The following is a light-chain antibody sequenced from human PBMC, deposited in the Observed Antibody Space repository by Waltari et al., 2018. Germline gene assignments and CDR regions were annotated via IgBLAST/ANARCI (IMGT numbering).Light chain of an antibody. J-gene: IGLJ2*01. CDR3: LVWHSTTDHHGV. CDR1: NIGSTS. CDR2: YDR. Sequence: SYVVTQSPSVSVAPGETARIPCGGYNIGSTSVHWYQQRPGQAPVLVISYDRDRPPGIPERFSGSNSGNTATLTISWVEADDEADYYCLVWHSTTDHHGVFGGGTKLTVL. V-gene: IGLV3-21*04.